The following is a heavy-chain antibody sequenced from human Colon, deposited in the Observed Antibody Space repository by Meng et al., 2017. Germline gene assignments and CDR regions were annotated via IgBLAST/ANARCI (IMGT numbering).Heavy chain of an antibody. Sequence: QVHPHDSGPGLVRPSDDTSLVCTVSGGSIKSRGYHWSWVRQHPGKGLEYIGFMSDSGTTDYNPSLRSRVSISEIGSSKNQFSLTLRSVTAADTATYFCARDTLYGTDYWGQGVLVTVSS. CDR3: ARDTLYGTDY. J-gene: IGHJ4*02. CDR1: GGSIKSRGYH. V-gene: IGHV4-31*03. CDR2: MSDSGTT. D-gene: IGHD4-17*01.